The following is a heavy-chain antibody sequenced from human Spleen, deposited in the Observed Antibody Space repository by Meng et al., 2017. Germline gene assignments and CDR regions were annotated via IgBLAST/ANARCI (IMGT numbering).Heavy chain of an antibody. CDR1: GDSISSSNW. V-gene: IGHV4-4*02. CDR2: IYHGGST. Sequence: GSLRLSCAVSGDSISSSNWWSWVRQPPGKGLEWIGEIYHGGSTNYNPSLKSRVTISVDKSKNQFSLKLSSVTAADTATYYCARDRGTMVRGVIITSWFDPWGQGTLGT. J-gene: IGHJ5*02. CDR3: ARDRGTMVRGVIITSWFDP. D-gene: IGHD3-10*01.